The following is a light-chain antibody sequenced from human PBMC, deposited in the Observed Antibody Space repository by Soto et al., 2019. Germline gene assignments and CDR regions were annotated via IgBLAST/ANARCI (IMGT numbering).Light chain of an antibody. CDR2: DVS. CDR3: SSYKTSSTYV. CDR1: ISDVGGYDY. V-gene: IGLV2-14*01. Sequence: QSVLTQPASVSGSPGQSITISCTGTISDVGGYDYVSWYQQHPGKAPKLMIYDVSNRPSGVSNRFSGSKSGNTASLTISGLQADDEADYYCSSYKTSSTYVCGTGTKVTVL. J-gene: IGLJ1*01.